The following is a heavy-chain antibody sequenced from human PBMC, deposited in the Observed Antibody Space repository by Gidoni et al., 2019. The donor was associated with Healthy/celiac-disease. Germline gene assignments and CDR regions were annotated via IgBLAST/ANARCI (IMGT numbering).Heavy chain of an antibody. V-gene: IGHV3-74*01. CDR2: INSDGSST. CDR1: GFTFSSYW. J-gene: IGHJ4*02. Sequence: EVQLVESGGGLVQPGGSLRLSCAASGFTFSSYWMHWVRQAPGKGLVWVSRINSDGSSTSYADSVKGRFTISRDNAKNTLYLQMNRLRAEDTAVYYCARDSGYYDSSGYYYLGWFDYWGQGTLVTVSS. CDR3: ARDSGYYDSSGYYYLGWFDY. D-gene: IGHD3-22*01.